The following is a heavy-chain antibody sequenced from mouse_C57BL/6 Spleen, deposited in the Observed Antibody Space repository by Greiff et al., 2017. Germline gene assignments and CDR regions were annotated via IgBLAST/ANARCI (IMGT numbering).Heavy chain of an antibody. CDR3: ARPIYDEGYFDY. CDR1: GYTFTSYW. J-gene: IGHJ2*01. V-gene: IGHV1-7*01. Sequence: VQLQQSGAELVKPGASVKLSCKASGYTFTSYWMPWVNQRPGQGLEWIGYINPSSGYTKYNQKFKDKATLTADKSSSTAYMQLSSLTYEDSAVYYCARPIYDEGYFDYWGQGTTLTVSS. D-gene: IGHD2-3*01. CDR2: INPSSGYT.